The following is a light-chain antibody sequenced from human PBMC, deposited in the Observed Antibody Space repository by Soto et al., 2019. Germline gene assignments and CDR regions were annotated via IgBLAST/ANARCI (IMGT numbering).Light chain of an antibody. Sequence: DIQMTQSPSTLSASVGDRVTITCRASQSISTWLAWYQQEPGKAPKLLIHKASSLQSGVPSRFSGSGSGTDFTLTISSLHPDDVATYYCQQSYSTPRTFGQGTKVDIK. CDR1: QSISTW. V-gene: IGKV1-5*03. CDR3: QQSYSTPRT. J-gene: IGKJ2*01. CDR2: KAS.